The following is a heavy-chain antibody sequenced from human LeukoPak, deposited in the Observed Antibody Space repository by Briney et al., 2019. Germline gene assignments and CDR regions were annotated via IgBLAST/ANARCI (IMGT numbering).Heavy chain of an antibody. CDR3: TRRPHYYDSSGYNPKYGYYYYGMDV. J-gene: IGHJ6*02. V-gene: IGHV3-73*01. Sequence: GGSLRLSCAASGFTFSGSAMHWVRQASGKGLEWVGRIRSKANSYATAYAASVKGRFTISRDDSKNTAYLQMNGLKTEDTAVYYCTRRPHYYDSSGYNPKYGYYYYGMDVWGQGTTVTVSS. CDR2: IRSKANSYAT. CDR1: GFTFSGSA. D-gene: IGHD3-22*01.